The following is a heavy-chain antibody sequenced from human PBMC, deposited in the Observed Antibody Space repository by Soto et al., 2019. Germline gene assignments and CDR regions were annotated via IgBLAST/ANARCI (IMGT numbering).Heavy chain of an antibody. J-gene: IGHJ4*02. V-gene: IGHV4-59*01. CDR1: GGSIGGYY. D-gene: IGHD6-19*01. Sequence: QVHLQESGPGLVKPSETLSLTCTVSGGSIGGYYWNWIRQPPGKGLEWLGYIYFSGSTHYNPTLTTRLTISVDTSKKQFSLNLRSVTAADTAVYYSARQEAVAGPPFDSWGQGTLVSVSS. CDR3: ARQEAVAGPPFDS. CDR2: IYFSGST.